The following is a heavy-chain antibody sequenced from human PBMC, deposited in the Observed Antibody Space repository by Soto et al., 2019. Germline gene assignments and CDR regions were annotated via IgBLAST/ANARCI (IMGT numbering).Heavy chain of an antibody. CDR2: MNPNSGNT. V-gene: IGHV1-8*01. J-gene: IGHJ5*02. D-gene: IGHD2-2*01. Sequence: VASVKVSCKASGYTFTSYDINWVRQATGQGLEWMGWMNPNSGNTGYAQKFQGRVTMTRSTSISTAYMEQSRLRTEDTAVYNCARVLGYCSSTSCSNWFDPWGQGTLVTVSS. CDR3: ARVLGYCSSTSCSNWFDP. CDR1: GYTFTSYD.